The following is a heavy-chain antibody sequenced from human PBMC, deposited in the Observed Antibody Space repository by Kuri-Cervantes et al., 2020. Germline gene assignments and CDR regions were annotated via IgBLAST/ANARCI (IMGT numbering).Heavy chain of an antibody. Sequence: GESLKISCAASGFTFSSYGMHWVRQAPGKGLVWVSRINSDGSSTSYADSVKGRFTISRDNAKNTLYLQMNSLRAEDTAVYYCARDDLAAAVDYWGQGTLVTVSS. V-gene: IGHV3-74*01. CDR1: GFTFSSYG. D-gene: IGHD6-13*01. J-gene: IGHJ4*02. CDR3: ARDDLAAAVDY. CDR2: INSDGSST.